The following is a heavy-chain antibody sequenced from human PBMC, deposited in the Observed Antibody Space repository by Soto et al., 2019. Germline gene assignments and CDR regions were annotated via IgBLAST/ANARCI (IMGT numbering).Heavy chain of an antibody. CDR2: IYFDGST. V-gene: IGHV4-39*01. CDR1: GGSINSNNYY. J-gene: IGHJ4*02. D-gene: IGHD2-15*01. Sequence: KPSETLSLTCTVSGGSINSNNYYWAWIRQPPGKGLAWIASIYFDGSTYYNTSLKSRVTIARDTSKNQFSLRLTSLTAADTAVYYCGKVVVAATRHTDFDSWGQGTLVTVSS. CDR3: GKVVVAATRHTDFDS.